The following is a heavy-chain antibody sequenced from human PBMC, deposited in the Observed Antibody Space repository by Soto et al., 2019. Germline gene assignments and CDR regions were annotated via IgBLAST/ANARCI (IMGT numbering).Heavy chain of an antibody. V-gene: IGHV1-2*04. CDR2: INPNSGGT. Sequence: ASVKVSCKASGYTFTGYYMHWVRQAPGQGLEWMGWINPNSGGTNYAQKFQGWVTMTRDTSISTAYMELSRLRSDDTAVYYCAMCIVVVTALDYCGQRTLVTVSS. J-gene: IGHJ4*02. D-gene: IGHD2-21*02. CDR3: AMCIVVVTALDY. CDR1: GYTFTGYY.